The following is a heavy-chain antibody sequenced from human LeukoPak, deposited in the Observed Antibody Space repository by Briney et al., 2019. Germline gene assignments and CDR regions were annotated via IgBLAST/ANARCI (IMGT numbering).Heavy chain of an antibody. V-gene: IGHV4-59*08. D-gene: IGHD6-6*01. CDR3: ARRQGARPMDY. J-gene: IGHJ4*02. Sequence: SETLSLTCTVSGGPLSSYYWSWIRQPPGKGLEWIGYIYYSGSTNYNPSLKSRVTISIDTSKNQFSLNLSSVTAADTAVYYCARRQGARPMDYWGQGTLVTVSS. CDR2: IYYSGST. CDR1: GGPLSSYY.